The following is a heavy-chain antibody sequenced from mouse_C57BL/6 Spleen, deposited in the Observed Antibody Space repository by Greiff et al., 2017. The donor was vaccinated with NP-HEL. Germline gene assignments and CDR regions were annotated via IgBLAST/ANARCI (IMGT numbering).Heavy chain of an antibody. CDR2: IDPSDSYP. Sequence: QVQLQQPGAELVMPGASVKLSCKASGYTFTSYWMHWVKQRPGQGLEWIGEIDPSDSYPNYNQKFKGKSTLTVDKSSSTAYMQLSSLTSEDSAVYYCAIGYYYGSIYGWYFDVWGTGTTVTVSS. J-gene: IGHJ1*03. V-gene: IGHV1-69*01. CDR1: GYTFTSYW. CDR3: AIGYYYGSIYGWYFDV. D-gene: IGHD1-1*01.